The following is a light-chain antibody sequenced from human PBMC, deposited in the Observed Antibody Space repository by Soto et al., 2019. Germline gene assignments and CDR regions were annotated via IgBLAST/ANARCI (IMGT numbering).Light chain of an antibody. V-gene: IGKV1-5*03. CDR1: QSVSSW. CDR3: QQYDSYPLT. Sequence: DIQMTQSHSTLSASVGDRVTITCRASQSVSSWLAWYQQKPGKAPKLLNSKESSLESGVPSRLSGSVSGTEFTLTISSLQFDDFANYYCQQYDSYPLTFGGGTKVQIK. CDR2: KES. J-gene: IGKJ4*01.